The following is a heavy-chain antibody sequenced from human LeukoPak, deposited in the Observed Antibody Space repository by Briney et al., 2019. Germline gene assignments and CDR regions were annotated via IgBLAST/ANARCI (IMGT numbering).Heavy chain of an antibody. Sequence: GGSLRLSCAASGFTFSSYGMSWVRQAPGKGLEWVAFIRYDGSNKYYADSVKGRFTISRDNSKNTLYLQMNSLRAEDTAVYYCAKVDGTVTTYHNWFDPWGQGTLVTVSS. D-gene: IGHD4-17*01. J-gene: IGHJ5*02. V-gene: IGHV3-30*02. CDR1: GFTFSSYG. CDR3: AKVDGTVTTYHNWFDP. CDR2: IRYDGSNK.